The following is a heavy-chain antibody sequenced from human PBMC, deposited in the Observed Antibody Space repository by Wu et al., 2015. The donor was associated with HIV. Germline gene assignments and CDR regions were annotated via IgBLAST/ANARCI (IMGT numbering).Heavy chain of an antibody. V-gene: IGHV1-69*12. J-gene: IGHJ6*03. CDR2: VTPIFGPA. CDR3: ARGQWGVVPAATILHYHYYMDV. D-gene: IGHD2-2*01. CDR1: GSTFSKYT. Sequence: QVQLVQSGAEVKKPGSSVEVSCKTSGSTFSKYTISWVRQAPGQGLEWLGEVTPIFGPATYAQKFQDRITIVADESTNTAYMELTSLTFEDTAVYYCARGQWGVVPAATILHYHYYMDVWGRGTTVTVSS.